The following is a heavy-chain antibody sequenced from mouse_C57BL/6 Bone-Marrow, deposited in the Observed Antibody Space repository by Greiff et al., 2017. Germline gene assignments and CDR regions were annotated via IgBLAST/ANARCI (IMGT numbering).Heavy chain of an antibody. J-gene: IGHJ1*03. D-gene: IGHD2-3*01. V-gene: IGHV1-66*01. CDR3: ARWRGWLRYFDV. Sequence: QVQLKESGPELVKPGASVKISCKASGYSFTSYYIHWVKQRPGQGLEWIGWIYPGSGNTKYNEKFKGKATLTADTSSSTAYMQLSSLTSEDSAVYYCARWRGWLRYFDVWGTGTTVTVSS. CDR2: IYPGSGNT. CDR1: GYSFTSYY.